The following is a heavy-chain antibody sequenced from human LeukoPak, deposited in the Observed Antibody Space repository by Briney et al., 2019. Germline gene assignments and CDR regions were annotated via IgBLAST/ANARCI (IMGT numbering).Heavy chain of an antibody. J-gene: IGHJ4*02. CDR3: AKHRPAVAGIFDY. V-gene: IGHV3-23*01. Sequence: GGSLRLSCAASGFIFSSHGMNWVRQAPGKGLEWVSGISPSGDITYYADSVKGRFTISRDNSKNTLYLQMNSLRAEDTAVYYCAKHRPAVAGIFDYWGQGTLVTVSS. CDR1: GFIFSSHG. CDR2: ISPSGDIT. D-gene: IGHD6-19*01.